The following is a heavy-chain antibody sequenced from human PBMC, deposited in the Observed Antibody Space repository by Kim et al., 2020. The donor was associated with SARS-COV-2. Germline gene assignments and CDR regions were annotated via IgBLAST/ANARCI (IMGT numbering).Heavy chain of an antibody. V-gene: IGHV4-34*01. J-gene: IGHJ4*02. CDR3: ARGRNYYGSGRPLDY. CDR1: GGSFSGYY. CDR2: INHSGST. D-gene: IGHD3-10*01. Sequence: SETLSLTCAVYGGSFSGYYWSWIRQPPGKGLEWIGEINHSGSTNYNPSLKSRVTISVDTSKNQFSLKLSSVTAADTAVYYCARGRNYYGSGRPLDYWGQGTLVTVSS.